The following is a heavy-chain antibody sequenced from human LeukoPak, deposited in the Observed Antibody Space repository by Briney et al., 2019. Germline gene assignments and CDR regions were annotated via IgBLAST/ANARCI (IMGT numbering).Heavy chain of an antibody. Sequence: GASVKVSYKASGYTFTSYGISWVRQAPGQGLEWMEWIRAYNGNTNYAQKLQGRVTMTTDTSTSTAYMELRSLRSDDTAVYYCARTPYYYDSSGFPYCFDYWGQGTLVTVSS. CDR1: GYTFTSYG. V-gene: IGHV1-18*01. CDR2: IRAYNGNT. D-gene: IGHD3-22*01. CDR3: ARTPYYYDSSGFPYCFDY. J-gene: IGHJ4*02.